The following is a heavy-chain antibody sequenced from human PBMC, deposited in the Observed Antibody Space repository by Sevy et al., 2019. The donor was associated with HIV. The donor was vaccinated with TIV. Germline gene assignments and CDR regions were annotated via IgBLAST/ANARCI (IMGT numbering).Heavy chain of an antibody. V-gene: IGHV3-23*01. Sequence: GGSLRLSCAASRFTFSSYAMSWVRQAPGKGLEWVSSISGSGGSTYYADSVKGRFTISRDNSKNTLYLQMNSLRAEDTAVYYCAKDVEGDYFDYWGQGTLVTVSS. CDR1: RFTFSSYA. CDR2: ISGSGGST. CDR3: AKDVEGDYFDY. J-gene: IGHJ4*02. D-gene: IGHD2-21*01.